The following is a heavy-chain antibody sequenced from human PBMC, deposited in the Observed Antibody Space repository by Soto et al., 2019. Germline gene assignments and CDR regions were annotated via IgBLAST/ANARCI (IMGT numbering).Heavy chain of an antibody. CDR1: GYSFTSYW. D-gene: IGHD3-9*01. CDR2: IYPGDSDT. CDR3: ARQEDFEDRDTNTDAFDI. J-gene: IGHJ3*02. V-gene: IGHV5-51*01. Sequence: PGESLKISCKGSGYSFTSYWIGWVRQMPGKGLEWMGIIYPGDSDTRYSPSFQGQVTISADKSISTAYLQWSSLKASDTAMYYCARQEDFEDRDTNTDAFDIWGQGTMVTVSS.